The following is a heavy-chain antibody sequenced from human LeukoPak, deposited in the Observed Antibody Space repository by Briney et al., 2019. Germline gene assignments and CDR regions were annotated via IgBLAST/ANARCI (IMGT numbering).Heavy chain of an antibody. J-gene: IGHJ4*02. Sequence: ASVKVSCKASGYTFTSYDINWVRQATGQGLEWMGWMNPNSGGTNYAQKFQGRVTMTRDTSISTAYMELSRLRSDDTAVYYCARPLYGDYVNFDYWGQGTLVTVSS. CDR3: ARPLYGDYVNFDY. D-gene: IGHD4-17*01. V-gene: IGHV1-2*02. CDR2: MNPNSGGT. CDR1: GYTFTSYD.